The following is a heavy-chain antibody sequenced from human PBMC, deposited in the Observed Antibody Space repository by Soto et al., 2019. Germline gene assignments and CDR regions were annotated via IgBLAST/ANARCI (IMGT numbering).Heavy chain of an antibody. CDR2: IYYSGST. J-gene: IGHJ3*02. V-gene: IGHV4-59*01. CDR1: GGSISSYY. CDR3: ARRYGSAFDI. D-gene: IGHD3-10*01. Sequence: PSETLSLTFTVSGGSISSYYWSWIRQPPGKGLEWIGYIYYSGSTNYNPSLKSRVTISVDTSKNQFSLKLSSVTAADTAVYYCARRYGSAFDIWGQGTMVTVS.